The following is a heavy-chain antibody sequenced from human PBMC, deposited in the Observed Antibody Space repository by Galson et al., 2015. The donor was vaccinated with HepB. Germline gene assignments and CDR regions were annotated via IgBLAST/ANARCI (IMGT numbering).Heavy chain of an antibody. CDR2: IYTSGST. J-gene: IGHJ5*02. CDR1: GGSISSGSYY. V-gene: IGHV4-61*02. CDR3: ARSYYDFWSGLNWFDP. D-gene: IGHD3-3*01. Sequence: TLSLTCTVSGGSISSGSYYWSWIRQPAGKGLEWIGRIYTSGSTNYNPSLKSRFTMSVDTSKNQFSLKLSSVTAADTAVYYCARSYYDFWSGLNWFDPWGQGTLVTVSS.